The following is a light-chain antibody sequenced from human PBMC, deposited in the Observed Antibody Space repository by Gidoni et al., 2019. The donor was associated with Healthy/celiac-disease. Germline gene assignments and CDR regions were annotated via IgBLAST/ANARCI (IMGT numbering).Light chain of an antibody. V-gene: IGKV1-39*01. CDR3: QQSYSTPWT. CDR1: QSITSY. CDR2: AAS. Sequence: DIQMTQSPSSLSASVGDRVTITCRASQSITSYLNWYQQKPGKAPKPLIYAASGLQSGVPSRFSGSGSGTDFTLTISSLQPEDFATYYCQQSYSTPWTFGQGTKVEIK. J-gene: IGKJ1*01.